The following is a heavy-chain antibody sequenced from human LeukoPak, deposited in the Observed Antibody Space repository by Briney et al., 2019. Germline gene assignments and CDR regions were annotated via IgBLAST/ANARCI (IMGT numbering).Heavy chain of an antibody. J-gene: IGHJ6*02. CDR3: AREVTGYGMDV. CDR2: IGTAGDT. CDR1: GFTFSSDD. V-gene: IGHV3-13*01. Sequence: GGSLRLSCAASGFTFSSDDMHWVRQATGKGLEWVANIGTAGDTYYAGFVKGRFTISRENAKNTLYLEMNSLRAGDTAVYYCAREVTGYGMDVWGQGTTVTV. D-gene: IGHD2-21*02.